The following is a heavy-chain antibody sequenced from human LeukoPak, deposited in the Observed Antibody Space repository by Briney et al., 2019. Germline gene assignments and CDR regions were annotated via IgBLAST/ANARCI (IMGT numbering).Heavy chain of an antibody. CDR2: ISGDGTAR. D-gene: IGHD3-10*01. Sequence: GGSLSLSCAASGFTSSSYWMHWVRQVPGKGLVWVSRISGDGTARNYADSVKGRFTISRDDAKNTVDLQMNSLRGEDTAVYYCVRGRGSYGWFDPWGQGTLVTVSS. J-gene: IGHJ5*02. V-gene: IGHV3-74*01. CDR3: VRGRGSYGWFDP. CDR1: GFTSSSYW.